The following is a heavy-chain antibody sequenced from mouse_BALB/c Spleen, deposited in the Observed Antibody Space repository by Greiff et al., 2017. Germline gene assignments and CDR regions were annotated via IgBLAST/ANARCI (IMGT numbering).Heavy chain of an antibody. J-gene: IGHJ2*01. CDR2: INPSSGYT. D-gene: IGHD1-1*01. V-gene: IGHV1-4*02. CDR1: GYTFTSYT. Sequence: QVQLQQSAAELARPGASVKMSCKASGYTFTSYTMHWVKQRPGQGLEWIGYINPSSGYTEYNQKFKDKTTLTADKSSSTAYMQLSSLTSEDSAVYYCARAGTTVVAPYWGQGTTLTVSS. CDR3: ARAGTTVVAPY.